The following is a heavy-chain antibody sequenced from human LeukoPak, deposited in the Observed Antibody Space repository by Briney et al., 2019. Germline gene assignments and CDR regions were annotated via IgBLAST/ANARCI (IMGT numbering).Heavy chain of an antibody. D-gene: IGHD3-3*01. V-gene: IGHV4-59*01. CDR2: IYYSGST. CDR1: GGSISSYY. J-gene: IGHJ6*02. Sequence: SETLSLTCTVSGGSISSYYWSWIRQPPGKGLEWIGYIYYSGSTNYNPSLKSRVTISVDTSKNQFSLKLGSVTAADTALYYCARGGGGYYDFWSGYYARDYYYYGMDVWGQGTTVTVSS. CDR3: ARGGGGYYDFWSGYYARDYYYYGMDV.